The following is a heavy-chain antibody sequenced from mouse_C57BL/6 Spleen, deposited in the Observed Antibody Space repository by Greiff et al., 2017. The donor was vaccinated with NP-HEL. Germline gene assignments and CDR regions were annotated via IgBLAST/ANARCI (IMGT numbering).Heavy chain of an antibody. J-gene: IGHJ4*01. V-gene: IGHV1-61*01. CDR1: GYTFTSYW. Sequence: VQLQQPGAELVRPGSSVKLSCKASGYTFTSYWMDWVKQRPGQGLEWIGNIYPSDSETHYNQKFKDKATLTVDKSSSTAYMQLSSLTSEDSAVYYCAREDYGNYYAMDYWGQGTSVTVSS. CDR3: AREDYGNYYAMDY. D-gene: IGHD2-1*01. CDR2: IYPSDSET.